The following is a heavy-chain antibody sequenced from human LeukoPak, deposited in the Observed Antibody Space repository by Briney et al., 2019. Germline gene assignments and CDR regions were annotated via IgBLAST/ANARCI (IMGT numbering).Heavy chain of an antibody. CDR2: IYSGGST. V-gene: IGHV3-53*01. D-gene: IGHD4-17*01. Sequence: GGSLRLSCAASGFTVSSNYMNWVRQARRKGLEWVSVIYSGGSTYYADSVKGRFTISRDNSKSTLYLQMNSLRAEDTAVYYCARGPTTVISYFDCWGQGTLVTVSS. J-gene: IGHJ4*02. CDR1: GFTVSSNY. CDR3: ARGPTTVISYFDC.